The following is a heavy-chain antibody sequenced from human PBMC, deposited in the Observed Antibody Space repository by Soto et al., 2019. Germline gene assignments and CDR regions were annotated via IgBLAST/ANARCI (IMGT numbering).Heavy chain of an antibody. D-gene: IGHD2-21*01. CDR1: GGTFRSYT. CDR3: ARPNPQRGSGFLFDD. Sequence: QVQLVQSGAEVKKPGSSVKVSCKASGGTFRSYTISWVRQAPGQGLEWMGRIIPILGITNYAQKFQGRVTITADKSTSTAYLELSSLRSEDTAVYYCARPNPQRGSGFLFDDWVQGTLGTVAA. J-gene: IGHJ4*02. V-gene: IGHV1-69*02. CDR2: IIPILGIT.